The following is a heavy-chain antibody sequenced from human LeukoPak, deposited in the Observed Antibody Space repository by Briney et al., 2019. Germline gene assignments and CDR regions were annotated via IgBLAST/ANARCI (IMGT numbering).Heavy chain of an antibody. D-gene: IGHD6-6*01. CDR2: ISGSGGST. J-gene: IGHJ3*02. V-gene: IGHV3-23*01. CDR3: ARDLSRAARGAFDI. CDR1: GFTFSSYA. Sequence: GGSLRLSCAASGFTFSSYAMSWVRQAPGKGLEWVSAISGSGGSTYYADSVKGRFTISRDNAKNSLYLQMNSLRAEDTAVYYCARDLSRAARGAFDIWGQGTMVTVS.